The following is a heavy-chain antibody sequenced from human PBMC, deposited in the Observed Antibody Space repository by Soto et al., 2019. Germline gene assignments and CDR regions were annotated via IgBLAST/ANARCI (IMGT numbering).Heavy chain of an antibody. Sequence: KPSETLSLTCAVSGGSTSSYYWSWIRQPPGKGLEWIGYIYYSGSTNYNPSLKSRVTISVGTSKNQFSLKLSSVTAADTAVYYCARENVGYSYGYVYYFDYWGQGTLVTVSS. J-gene: IGHJ4*02. CDR2: IYYSGST. V-gene: IGHV4-59*01. D-gene: IGHD5-18*01. CDR3: ARENVGYSYGYVYYFDY. CDR1: GGSTSSYY.